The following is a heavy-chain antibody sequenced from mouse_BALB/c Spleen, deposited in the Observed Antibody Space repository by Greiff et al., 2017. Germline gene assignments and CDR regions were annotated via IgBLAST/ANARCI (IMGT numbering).Heavy chain of an antibody. CDR3: ARQGTTATFDY. Sequence: EVQLVESGGGLVKPGGSLKLSCAASGFAFSSYDMSWVRQTPEKRLEWVAYISSGGGSTYYPDTVKGRFTISRDNAKNTLYLQMSSLKSEDTAMYYCARQGTTATFDYWGQGTTRTVSS. CDR2: ISSGGGST. V-gene: IGHV5-12-1*01. D-gene: IGHD1-2*01. CDR1: GFAFSSYD. J-gene: IGHJ2*01.